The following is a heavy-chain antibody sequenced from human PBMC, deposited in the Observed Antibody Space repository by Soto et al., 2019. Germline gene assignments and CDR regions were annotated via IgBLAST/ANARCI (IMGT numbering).Heavy chain of an antibody. D-gene: IGHD3-10*01. CDR1: GFTFSTYA. V-gene: IGHV3-23*01. Sequence: EVQLLVSGGGLVQPGGSLRLSCSTSGFTFSTYAMNWVRQAPGKGLEWVSALSGSGGTTYYADSVRGRFTISRDNSKNPLFLQMSSLRAEDTALYYCAKQRAGYGSGSDTSYFAFWGQGTLVTVSS. CDR2: LSGSGGTT. CDR3: AKQRAGYGSGSDTSYFAF. J-gene: IGHJ4*02.